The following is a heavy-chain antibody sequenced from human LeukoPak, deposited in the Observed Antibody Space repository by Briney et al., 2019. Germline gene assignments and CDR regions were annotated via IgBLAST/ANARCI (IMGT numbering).Heavy chain of an antibody. CDR2: IYYSGST. CDR1: GGSISSYY. CDR3: ARVGVDGSGSYANFDY. D-gene: IGHD3-10*01. J-gene: IGHJ4*02. Sequence: SETLSLTCTVSGGSISSYYWSWIRQPPGKGLEWIGYIYYSGSTNYNPSLKSRVTISVDTSKNQFSLKLSSVTAADTAVYYCARVGVDGSGSYANFDYWAREPWSPSPQ. V-gene: IGHV4-59*01.